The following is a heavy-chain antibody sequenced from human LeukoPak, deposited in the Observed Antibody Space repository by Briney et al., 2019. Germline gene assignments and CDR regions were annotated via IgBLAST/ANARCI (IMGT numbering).Heavy chain of an antibody. V-gene: IGHV3-23*01. CDR2: ISGSGGST. J-gene: IGHJ4*02. Sequence: GGSQRLSCAASGFTFSSYAMSWVRQAPGKGLEWVSAISGSGGSTYYADSVKGRFTISRDNSKNTLYLQMNSLRAGDTAVYYCAKDWWYSSGWPFDYWGQGTLVTVSS. CDR3: AKDWWYSSGWPFDY. CDR1: GFTFSSYA. D-gene: IGHD6-19*01.